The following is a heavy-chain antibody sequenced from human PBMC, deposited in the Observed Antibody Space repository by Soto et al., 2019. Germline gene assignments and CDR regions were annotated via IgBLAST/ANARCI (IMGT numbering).Heavy chain of an antibody. CDR1: GYIFTNHY. J-gene: IGHJ4*02. Sequence: QVQLVHSGAEVKKPGASVKVSCKASGYIFTNHYIHWVRQAPGQGLEWMGIINPSGGSTNYVQKFQGRITMTRDTSTSTVYMELSSLRSEDTAVYFCARADYYDSSGFYYDCWGQGTLVTVSS. CDR3: ARADYYDSSGFYYDC. D-gene: IGHD3-22*01. V-gene: IGHV1-46*01. CDR2: INPSGGST.